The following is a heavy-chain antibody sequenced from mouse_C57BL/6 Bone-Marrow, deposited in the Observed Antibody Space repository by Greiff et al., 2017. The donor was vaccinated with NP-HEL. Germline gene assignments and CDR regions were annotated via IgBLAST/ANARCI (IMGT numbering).Heavy chain of an antibody. V-gene: IGHV2-6-1*01. CDR3: ARQGYSNYYFDV. CDR2: IWSAGST. J-gene: IGHJ1*03. CDR1: GFSLTSYG. Sequence: VKLVESEPGLVAPSQSLSITCTVSGFSLTSYGVHWVRQPPGKGLEWLVVIWSAGSTTYNSALKSRLSISKDNSKSQVFLKMNSLQTDDTAMYYCARQGYSNYYFDVWGTGTTVTVSS. D-gene: IGHD2-5*01.